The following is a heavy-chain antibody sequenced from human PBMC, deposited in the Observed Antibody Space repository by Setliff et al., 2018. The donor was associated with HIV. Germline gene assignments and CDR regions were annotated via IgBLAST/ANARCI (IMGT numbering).Heavy chain of an antibody. Sequence: LSLTCTVSGGSISSGDYFLSWIRQAPGKGLEWIGCIYYSGGAYYNPSLQSRVTISVDTSKNQVSLKLNSMTAADTAVYFCVRGPQWLVQKGRVYYFDYWGQGALVTVSS. J-gene: IGHJ4*02. D-gene: IGHD6-19*01. V-gene: IGHV4-30-4*08. CDR1: GGSISSGDYF. CDR2: IYYSGGA. CDR3: VRGPQWLVQKGRVYYFDY.